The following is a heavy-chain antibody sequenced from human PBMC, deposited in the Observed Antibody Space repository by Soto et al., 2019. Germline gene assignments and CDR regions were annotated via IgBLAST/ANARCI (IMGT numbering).Heavy chain of an antibody. D-gene: IGHD1-1*01. CDR2: IKEDGSEK. CDR1: GFTFSNYW. Sequence: EVQLVESGEDLVQPGGSLRLSCVASGFTFSNYWMSWVRQAPGKGLEWVAHIKEDGSEKNYVDSVKGRFTISRDNAKNSLYLQMNSLRDEDTGIYYCARERRRDVDIWGQGTMVTVSS. CDR3: ARERRRDVDI. J-gene: IGHJ3*02. V-gene: IGHV3-7*01.